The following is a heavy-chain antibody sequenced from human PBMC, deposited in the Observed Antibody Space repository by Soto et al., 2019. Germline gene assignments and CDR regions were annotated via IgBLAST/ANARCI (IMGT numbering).Heavy chain of an antibody. D-gene: IGHD3-22*01. Sequence: QLQLQESGPGLVKPSETLSLTCTVSGGSISSSSYYWGWIRQPPGKGLEWIGSIYYSGSTYYNPSLKSRVTISVDTSKNQFSLKLSSVTAADTAVYYCARRIDYYDSSGYYYRYFDYWGQGTLVTVSS. CDR1: GGSISSSSYY. CDR3: ARRIDYYDSSGYYYRYFDY. CDR2: IYYSGST. V-gene: IGHV4-39*01. J-gene: IGHJ4*02.